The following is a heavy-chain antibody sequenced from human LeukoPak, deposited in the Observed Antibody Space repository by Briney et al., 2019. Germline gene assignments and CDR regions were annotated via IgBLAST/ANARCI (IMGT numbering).Heavy chain of an antibody. D-gene: IGHD2-21*02. CDR1: GFTFSSYG. V-gene: IGHV3-30*02. Sequence: GGSLRLSCAASGFTFSSYGMHWVRQAPGKGPEWVAFIRYDGSNKYYADSVKGRFTISRDNSKNTLYLQIDSLGVEDTAVYYCAKCMSATGVCLNFDSWGQGILVTVSS. CDR2: IRYDGSNK. J-gene: IGHJ4*02. CDR3: AKCMSATGVCLNFDS.